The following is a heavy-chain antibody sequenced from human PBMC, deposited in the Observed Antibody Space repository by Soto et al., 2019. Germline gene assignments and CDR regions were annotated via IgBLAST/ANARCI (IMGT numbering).Heavy chain of an antibody. Sequence: ASVKVSCKASGYTFTSYYMHWVRQAPGQGLEWMGIINPSGGSTSYAQKFQGRVTMTRDTSTSTVYMELSSLRSEDTAVYYCARDGQPTYYYDSSGPLDYWGQGTLVTVS. CDR2: INPSGGST. D-gene: IGHD3-22*01. CDR3: ARDGQPTYYYDSSGPLDY. V-gene: IGHV1-46*03. CDR1: GYTFTSYY. J-gene: IGHJ4*02.